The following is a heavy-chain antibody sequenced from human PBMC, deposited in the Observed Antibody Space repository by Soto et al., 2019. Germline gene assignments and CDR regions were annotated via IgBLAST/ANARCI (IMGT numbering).Heavy chain of an antibody. D-gene: IGHD6-13*01. Sequence: LRLSCAASGFTFSRYDMHWVRQAPGKGLEWVAVISFDGMNDNYADSVKGRFTISRDKSKTKLYLQMNSLRAEDTAVYYCAKPIVAAGYYGMDVWGQGTTVTVSS. CDR2: ISFDGMND. CDR3: AKPIVAAGYYGMDV. J-gene: IGHJ6*02. V-gene: IGHV3-30*18. CDR1: GFTFSRYD.